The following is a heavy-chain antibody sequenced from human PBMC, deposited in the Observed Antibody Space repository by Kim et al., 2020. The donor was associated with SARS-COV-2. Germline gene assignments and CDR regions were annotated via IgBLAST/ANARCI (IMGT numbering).Heavy chain of an antibody. CDR2: IWYDGSNK. Sequence: GGSLRLSCAASGFTFSSYGMHWVRQAPGKGLEWVAVIWYDGSNKYYADSVKGRFTISRDNSKNTLYLQMNSLRAEDTAVYYCAKDAREWQQLVVFWFDPWGQGTLVTVSS. CDR1: GFTFSSYG. J-gene: IGHJ5*02. D-gene: IGHD6-13*01. V-gene: IGHV3-33*06. CDR3: AKDAREWQQLVVFWFDP.